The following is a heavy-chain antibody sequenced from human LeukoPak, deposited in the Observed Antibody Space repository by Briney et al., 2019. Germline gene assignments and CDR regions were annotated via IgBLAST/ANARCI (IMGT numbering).Heavy chain of an antibody. J-gene: IGHJ4*02. CDR2: IYYSGST. CDR3: ARGSFDYFDY. V-gene: IGHV4-31*03. CDR1: GGSISSGGYY. Sequence: SQTLSLTCSVSGGSISSGGYYWGWIRQHPGKGLEWIGYIYYSGSTYYNPSLKSRVTISVDTSKNQFSLKLSSVTAADTAVYYCARGSFDYFDYWGQGTLVTVSS.